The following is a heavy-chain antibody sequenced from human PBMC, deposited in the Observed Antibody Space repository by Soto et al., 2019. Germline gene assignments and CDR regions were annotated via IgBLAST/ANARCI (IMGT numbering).Heavy chain of an antibody. CDR1: GGSISSGDYY. Sequence: PSETLSLTCTLSGGSISSGDYYWSWIRQHPGKGLEWIGYIYYSGSTYYNPSLKSRVTISLDTSKNQFSLKLSSVTAADTAVYYCARERVDNAMVTFNWFDPWGQGTLGTVAS. V-gene: IGHV4-31*03. J-gene: IGHJ5*02. CDR3: ARERVDNAMVTFNWFDP. CDR2: IYYSGST. D-gene: IGHD5-18*01.